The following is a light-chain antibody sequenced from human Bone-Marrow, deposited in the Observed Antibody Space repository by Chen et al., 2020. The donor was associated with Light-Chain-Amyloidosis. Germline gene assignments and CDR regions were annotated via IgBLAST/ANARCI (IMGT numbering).Light chain of an antibody. V-gene: IGLV3-21*02. CDR3: QVWDRSSSRPV. CDR1: NTGSTS. CDR2: DDS. Sequence: SYVLTQPSSVSVSPGQTATIACCGNNTGSTSVHWYQQTPGQAPLLVVYDDSDRPSRIPARLSGSNSGSSAGLTIRGVGAGDEADYYCQVWDRSSSRPVFGGGTRLTVL. J-gene: IGLJ3*02.